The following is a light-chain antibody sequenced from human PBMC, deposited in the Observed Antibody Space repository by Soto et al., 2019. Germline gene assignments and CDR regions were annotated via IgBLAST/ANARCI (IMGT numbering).Light chain of an antibody. CDR3: CSYTSGTHYV. J-gene: IGLJ1*01. V-gene: IGLV2-18*02. Sequence: QSALTQPPSVSGSPGQSVTISCTGTSSDVGSYNLVSWYQQPPGTAPKLMIYEVSNRPSGVPDRFSGSKSGNTASLTISGLQAEDEGDYYCCSYTSGTHYVFGTGTKVTVL. CDR2: EVS. CDR1: SSDVGSYNL.